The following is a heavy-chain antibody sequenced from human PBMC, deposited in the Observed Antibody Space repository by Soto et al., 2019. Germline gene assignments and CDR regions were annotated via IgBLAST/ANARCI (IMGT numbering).Heavy chain of an antibody. CDR1: GYTFTSYG. J-gene: IGHJ5*02. V-gene: IGHV1-18*01. CDR3: ARVRKGIGREGSGPNWFDP. D-gene: IGHD6-13*01. Sequence: QVQLVQSGAEVKKPGASVKVSCKASGYTFTSYGISWVRQAPGQGLEWMGWISAYNGNTNYAQKLQGRVTMTTDTYTSTAYMELRSLRSDDTAVYYCARVRKGIGREGSGPNWFDPWGQGTLVTVSS. CDR2: ISAYNGNT.